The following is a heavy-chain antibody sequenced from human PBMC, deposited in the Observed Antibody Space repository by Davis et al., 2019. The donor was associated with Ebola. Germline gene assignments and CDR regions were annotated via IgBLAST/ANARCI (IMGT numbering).Heavy chain of an antibody. V-gene: IGHV3-23*01. J-gene: IGHJ4*02. CDR3: AKSVGVLRFLE. Sequence: PSETLSLTCAVYGGSFSGYYWSWIRQAPGKGLEWVSAISGSGGSTYYADSVKGRFTISRDNSKNTLYLQMNSLRAEDTAVYYCAKSVGVLRFLEWSQGTLVTVSS. CDR2: ISGSGGST. CDR1: GGSFSGYY. D-gene: IGHD3-3*01.